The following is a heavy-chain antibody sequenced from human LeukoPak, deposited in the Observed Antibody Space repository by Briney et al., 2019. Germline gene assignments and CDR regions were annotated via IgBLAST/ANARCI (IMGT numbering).Heavy chain of an antibody. V-gene: IGHV3-74*01. J-gene: IGHJ5*02. CDR1: EFTFSNYW. CDR2: INSDGSST. D-gene: IGHD6-13*01. Sequence: GGYLRLSCTASEFTFSNYWMHWVRQAPGKGLVWVSRINSDGSSTSYADSVECRFTISRDNAKNTLYLQMNSLRAEDTAVYYCARGSSWYSSWGQGTLVTVST. CDR3: ARGSSWYSS.